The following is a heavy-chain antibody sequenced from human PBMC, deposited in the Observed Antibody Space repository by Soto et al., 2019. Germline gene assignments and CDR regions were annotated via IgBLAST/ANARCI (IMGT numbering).Heavy chain of an antibody. Sequence: PSETLSLTCAVSGDSISSGGYSWSWIRQPPGKGLEWIGYIYHSGSTYYNPSLKSRVTISVDRSKNQFSLKLSSVTAADTAVYYCARGRGYTVVVPAASRGAVDVWGQGTTVTVSS. CDR3: ARGRGYTVVVPAASRGAVDV. V-gene: IGHV4-30-2*01. CDR2: IYHSGST. J-gene: IGHJ6*02. CDR1: GDSISSGGYS. D-gene: IGHD2-2*01.